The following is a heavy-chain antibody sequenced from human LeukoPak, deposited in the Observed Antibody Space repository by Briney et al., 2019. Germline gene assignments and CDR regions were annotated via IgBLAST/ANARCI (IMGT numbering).Heavy chain of an antibody. D-gene: IGHD2-2*01. Sequence: SETLTLTCTVSGGSISSSSYYWSWIRQPAGKGLEWIGRIYTSGSTNYNPSLKSRVTMSVDTSKNQFSLKLSSVTAADTAVYYCARDLGYCSSTSCPDDAFDIWGQGTMVPVSS. J-gene: IGHJ3*02. CDR3: ARDLGYCSSTSCPDDAFDI. CDR2: IYTSGST. V-gene: IGHV4-61*02. CDR1: GGSISSSSYY.